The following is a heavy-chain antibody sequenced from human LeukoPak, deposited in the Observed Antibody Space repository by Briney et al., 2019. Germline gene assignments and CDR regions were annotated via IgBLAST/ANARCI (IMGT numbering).Heavy chain of an antibody. CDR2: IYDSGGT. J-gene: IGHJ3*02. Sequence: AETLSLTCTVSGGSISSYYWSWIRQPPGKGLEWIGYIYDSGGTTYNPSLKSRLAISVDTSKNQFSLKLSSVTAADTAVYYCARNIYSDVFDMWGQGTMVTVSS. CDR1: GGSISSYY. D-gene: IGHD2/OR15-2a*01. CDR3: ARNIYSDVFDM. V-gene: IGHV4-59*08.